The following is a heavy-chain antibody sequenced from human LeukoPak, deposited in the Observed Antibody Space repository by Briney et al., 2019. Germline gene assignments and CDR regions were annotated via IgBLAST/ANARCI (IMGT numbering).Heavy chain of an antibody. Sequence: PSETLSLTCTVSGGSISSYYWSWIRQPPGKGLEWIGYIYYSGSTNYNPSLKSRVTISVDTSKNQFSLKLSSVTAADTAVYYCARVRFNGGSYIYYYYYGMDVWGQGTTVTVSS. CDR3: ARVRFNGGSYIYYYYYGMDV. CDR2: IYYSGST. V-gene: IGHV4-59*01. D-gene: IGHD1-26*01. J-gene: IGHJ6*02. CDR1: GGSISSYY.